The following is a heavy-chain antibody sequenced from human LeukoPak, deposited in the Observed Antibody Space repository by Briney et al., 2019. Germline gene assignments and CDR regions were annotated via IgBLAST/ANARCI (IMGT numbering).Heavy chain of an antibody. CDR2: IYYTGAT. CDR3: AKYGNSGWVIDN. Sequence: TSETLSLTCTVSGGSIGNNYWTWIRQPPGKGLEYIGYIYYTGATNYNPSLKSRATISVDTSKSQFSLKLSSVTAADTAVYFCAKYGNSGWVIDNWGQGALVTVSS. D-gene: IGHD6-19*01. CDR1: GGSIGNNY. J-gene: IGHJ4*02. V-gene: IGHV4-59*08.